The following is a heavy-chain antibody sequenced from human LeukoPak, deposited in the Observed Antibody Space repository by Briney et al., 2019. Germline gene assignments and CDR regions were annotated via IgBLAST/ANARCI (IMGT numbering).Heavy chain of an antibody. V-gene: IGHV1-18*01. J-gene: IGHJ5*02. CDR1: GYTFTSYG. CDR2: ISAYNGNT. CDR3: ARHCITMVRGVRCWFDP. D-gene: IGHD3-10*01. Sequence: ASVKVSCKASGYTFTSYGISWVRQAPGQGLEWMGWISAYNGNTNYAQKLQGRVTMTTDTSTSTAYMELRSLRSDDTAVYYCARHCITMVRGVRCWFDPWGQGTQVTVSS.